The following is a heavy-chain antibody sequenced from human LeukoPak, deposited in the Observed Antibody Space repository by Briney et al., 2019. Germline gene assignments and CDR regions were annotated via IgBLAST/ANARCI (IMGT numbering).Heavy chain of an antibody. V-gene: IGHV1-8*01. CDR2: MNPNSGNT. CDR3: ARGWKGHDHGDYGAWWFDP. J-gene: IGHJ5*02. D-gene: IGHD4-17*01. CDR1: GYTFTSYD. Sequence: ASVKVSCKASGYTFTSYDINWVRQVTGQGLEWMGWMNPNSGNTGYAQKFQGRVTMTRNTSISTAYMELSSLRSEDTAVYYCARGWKGHDHGDYGAWWFDPWGQGTLVTVSS.